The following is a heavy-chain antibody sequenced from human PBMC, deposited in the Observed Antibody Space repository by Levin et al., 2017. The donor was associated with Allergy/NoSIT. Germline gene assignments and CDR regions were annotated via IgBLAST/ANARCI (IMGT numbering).Heavy chain of an antibody. V-gene: IGHV4-4*07. CDR1: GGSISPYS. Sequence: GSLRLSCAVSGGSISPYSWTWIRQPAGRGLEYIGRVSLSGNTNYNPSLKSRVTVSLDTAKNQFSLRLTSLTAADTAVYYCARCMWFGEPHYYYALDLWGQGTAVIVSS. D-gene: IGHD3-10*01. CDR3: ARCMWFGEPHYYYALDL. CDR2: VSLSGNT. J-gene: IGHJ6*02.